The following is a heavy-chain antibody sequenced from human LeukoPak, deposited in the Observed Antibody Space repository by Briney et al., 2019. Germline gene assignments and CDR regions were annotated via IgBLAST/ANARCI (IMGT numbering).Heavy chain of an antibody. CDR3: RAEVYGGNSGAYYFDY. CDR1: GFTLSNAW. CDR2: IKSKTDGGTT. Sequence: PGGSLRLSSAASGFTLSNAWMSWVRQAPGKGLEWVGRIKSKTDGGTTDYAAPVKGRFTISRDDSKNTLYLQMNSLKTADTAVYYCRAEVYGGNSGAYYFDYWGQGTLVTVSS. V-gene: IGHV3-15*01. D-gene: IGHD4-23*01. J-gene: IGHJ4*02.